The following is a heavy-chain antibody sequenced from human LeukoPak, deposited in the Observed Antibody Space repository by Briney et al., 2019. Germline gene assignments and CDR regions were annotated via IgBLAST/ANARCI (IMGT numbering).Heavy chain of an antibody. V-gene: IGHV3-23*01. CDR1: GITLSSYG. J-gene: IGHJ4*02. D-gene: IGHD3-10*01. CDR2: MSDNGGRA. CDR3: AKRGVVIRVILVGFHKEAYYFDT. Sequence: PGGSLRLSCAVSGITLSSYGMSWGRQAQGKGLELVAVMSDNGGRAKYADSVKGRFTISRDNPKNTLYLQMNSLRAEDTAVYFCAKRGVVIRVILVGFHKEAYYFDTWGEGALFTVSS.